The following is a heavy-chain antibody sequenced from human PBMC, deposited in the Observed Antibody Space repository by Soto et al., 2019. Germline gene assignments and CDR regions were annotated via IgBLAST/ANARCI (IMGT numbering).Heavy chain of an antibody. CDR1: GFTFSSYA. Sequence: GGSLRLSCAASGFTFSSYAMSWVRQAPGKGLEWVSAISGSGGSTYYADSVKGRFTISRDNSKNTLYLQMNSLRAEDTAVYYCAKDQGGYSGYDPDAFDIWGQGTMVTV. D-gene: IGHD5-12*01. J-gene: IGHJ3*02. CDR3: AKDQGGYSGYDPDAFDI. V-gene: IGHV3-23*01. CDR2: ISGSGGST.